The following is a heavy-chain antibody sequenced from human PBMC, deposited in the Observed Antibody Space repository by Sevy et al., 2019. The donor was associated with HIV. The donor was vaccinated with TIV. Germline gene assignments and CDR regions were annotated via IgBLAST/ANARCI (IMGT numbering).Heavy chain of an antibody. CDR1: GFTFSSYT. V-gene: IGHV3-21*04. J-gene: IGHJ6*02. Sequence: GGSLRLSCAASGFTFSSYTMNWVRQAPGKGLEWVSSISSSSSYIYYADSVKGRFTISRDNAKNSLYLQMNSLRAEDTVVYYCARLGWVADQGMDVWGQGTTVTVSS. D-gene: IGHD2-15*01. CDR2: ISSSSSYI. CDR3: ARLGWVADQGMDV.